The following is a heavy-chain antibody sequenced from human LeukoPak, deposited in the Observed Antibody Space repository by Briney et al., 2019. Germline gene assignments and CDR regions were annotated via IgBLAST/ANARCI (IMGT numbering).Heavy chain of an antibody. CDR2: IYKSGST. CDR1: GGSISSSHW. Sequence: PSETLSLTCSVSGGSISSSHWWSWVRQSPGKGLEWIAEIYKSGSTNHNPSLKSRVTASIDTSKLSLTLTSVTAADTAVYYCASQRSHSIGFLRGVYDYWGQGIPVTVSS. V-gene: IGHV4-4*02. CDR3: ASQRSHSIGFLRGVYDY. D-gene: IGHD3-10*01. J-gene: IGHJ4*02.